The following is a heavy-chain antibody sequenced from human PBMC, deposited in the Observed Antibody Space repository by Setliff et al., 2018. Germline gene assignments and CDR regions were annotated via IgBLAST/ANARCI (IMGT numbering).Heavy chain of an antibody. CDR3: ARGHDYGDNDFFDY. D-gene: IGHD4-17*01. CDR2: INPTGGST. Sequence: GASVKVSCKASGYTFTANALHWVRQAPGQGLEWMGVINPTGGSTNYAQKFQGRVTMTRDTSTRTVYMELSSLRSEDTGVYYCARGHDYGDNDFFDYWGQGTLVTVSS. CDR1: GYTFTANA. V-gene: IGHV1-46*01. J-gene: IGHJ4*02.